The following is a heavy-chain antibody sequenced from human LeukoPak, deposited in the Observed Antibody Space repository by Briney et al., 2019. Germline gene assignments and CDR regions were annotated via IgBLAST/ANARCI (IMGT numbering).Heavy chain of an antibody. CDR3: ARVVYYDFWSGYPGY. Sequence: ASVKVSCKASGGTFSSYAISWVRQAPGQGLEWMGGIIPIFGTANYAQKFQGRVTITTDESTSTAYMELSSLRSEDTAVYYCARVVYYDFWSGYPGYWGQGTLVTVSS. J-gene: IGHJ4*02. D-gene: IGHD3-3*01. CDR1: GGTFSSYA. CDR2: IIPIFGTA. V-gene: IGHV1-69*05.